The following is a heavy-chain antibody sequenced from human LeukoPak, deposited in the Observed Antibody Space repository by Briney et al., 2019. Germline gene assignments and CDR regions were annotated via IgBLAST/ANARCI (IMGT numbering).Heavy chain of an antibody. CDR2: IYYTGSI. CDR1: GSSISTYY. D-gene: IGHD6-13*01. CDR3: ARAAAAGIEIY. J-gene: IGHJ4*02. Sequence: PSETLSLTCTVSGSSISTYYWSWIRQPPGKGLEWIGYIYYTGSINCNPSLKSRVTISIDRSKNQFSLTLSSVTAADTAVYYCARAAAAGIEIYWGQGTLVTVSS. V-gene: IGHV4-59*01.